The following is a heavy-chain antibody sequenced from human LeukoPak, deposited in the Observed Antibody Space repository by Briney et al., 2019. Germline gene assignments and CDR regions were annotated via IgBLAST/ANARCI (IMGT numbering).Heavy chain of an antibody. CDR3: AKNAVAATLYYFDY. CDR2: ITWDGSRT. V-gene: IGHV3-43*01. J-gene: IGHJ4*02. D-gene: IGHD2-15*01. Sequence: GGSPRLSCAASGFTFDDYTIHWVRQAPGKGLEWVSLITWDGSRTNYADSVKGRFAISRDNSKNSLYLQMSSLRTEDTALYYCAKNAVAATLYYFDYWGQGSLVTVSS. CDR1: GFTFDDYT.